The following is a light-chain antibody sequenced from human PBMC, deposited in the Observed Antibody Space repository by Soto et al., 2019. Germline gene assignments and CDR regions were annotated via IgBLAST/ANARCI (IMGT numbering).Light chain of an antibody. Sequence: DIQLTQSPSSLSASLGDRVTITCRASQSISSYLNWYQQKPGKVPKLLIYAASSLQSGVPSRFSGSGSGTDFTLTISSLQPEDFATYYCQQSYSTPRTFGQGPKVDI. CDR3: QQSYSTPRT. J-gene: IGKJ1*01. CDR2: AAS. CDR1: QSISSY. V-gene: IGKV1-39*01.